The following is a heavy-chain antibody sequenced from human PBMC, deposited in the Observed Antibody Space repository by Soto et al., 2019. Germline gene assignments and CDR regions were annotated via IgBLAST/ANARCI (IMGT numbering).Heavy chain of an antibody. Sequence: PSETLSLTCAVYGGSFSGYYWSWIRQPPGKGLEWIGEINHSGSTNYNPSLKSRVTISVDTSKNQFSLKLSSVTAADTAVYYCARGVSGGYYGSGSYSTFDYWGQGTLVTVSS. J-gene: IGHJ4*02. CDR2: INHSGST. D-gene: IGHD3-10*01. CDR3: ARGVSGGYYGSGSYSTFDY. CDR1: GGSFSGYY. V-gene: IGHV4-34*01.